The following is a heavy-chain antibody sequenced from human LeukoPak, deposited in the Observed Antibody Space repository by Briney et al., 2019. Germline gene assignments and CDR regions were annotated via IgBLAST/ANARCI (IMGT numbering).Heavy chain of an antibody. CDR1: GGSFSGYY. CDR3: ARVRGHYYYGMDV. V-gene: IGHV4-34*01. D-gene: IGHD4-17*01. J-gene: IGHJ6*04. CDR2: INHSGST. Sequence: PSETLSLTCAVYGGSFSGYYWSRIRQPPGKGLEWIGEINHSGSTNYNPSLKGRVTISVDTSKNQFSLKLSSVTAADTAVYYCARVRGHYYYGMDVWGKGTTVTVSS.